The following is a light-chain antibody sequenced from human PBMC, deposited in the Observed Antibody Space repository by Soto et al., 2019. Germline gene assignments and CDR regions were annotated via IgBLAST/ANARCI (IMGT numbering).Light chain of an antibody. CDR1: QSVGSNY. V-gene: IGKV3-20*01. CDR3: QHYGSSRT. Sequence: EIVLKQFPGTLSLSHGERATLSCRASQSVGSNYLAWYQQRPGQPPNLLIFGASHRAPDIPDRFSGSGSGTDFTLTISRLEPEDFAVYYCQHYGSSRTFGQGTKVDIK. J-gene: IGKJ1*01. CDR2: GAS.